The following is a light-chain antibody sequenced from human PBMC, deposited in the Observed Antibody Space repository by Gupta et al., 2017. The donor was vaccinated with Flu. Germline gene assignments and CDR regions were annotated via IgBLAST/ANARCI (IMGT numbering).Light chain of an antibody. CDR2: AAS. J-gene: IGKJ4*01. CDR3: QHRDYTPLT. Sequence: PASLSASVGDRVTITCRARQRIAHFLNWYQQKPGKAPKLLIYAASRVQSGVPSRISGSGSGTDFTLTINTRQPEDFATYYCQHRDYTPLTFGWGTKVEIK. V-gene: IGKV1-39*01. CDR1: QRIAHF.